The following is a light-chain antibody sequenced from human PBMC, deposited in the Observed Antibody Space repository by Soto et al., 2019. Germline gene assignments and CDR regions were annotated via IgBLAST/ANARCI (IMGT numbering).Light chain of an antibody. Sequence: IVLTQSPGTLSLSPGERVTLTCRASQSVTTRLAWYQHKPGQAPRLLMSGASSRASGVPVRFSGSGSGTDFTLTISRLEPEDFAVYYCQQYGSSPHFGQGTRLEI. CDR3: QQYGSSPH. J-gene: IGKJ5*01. CDR1: QSVTTR. CDR2: GAS. V-gene: IGKV3-20*01.